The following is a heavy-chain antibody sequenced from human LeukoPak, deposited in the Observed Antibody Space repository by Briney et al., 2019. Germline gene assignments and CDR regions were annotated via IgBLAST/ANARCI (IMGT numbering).Heavy chain of an antibody. CDR1: GXATSSSNYY. V-gene: IGHV4-39*01. D-gene: IGHD4-23*01. Sequence: SETLSLTCTVSGXATSSSNYYWAWIRQPPGKGLEWMGSIFYSGTTHYNPSLKSRVTISIDTSKNQFSLKLSSVSAADTSVYYCARLSNYGGHSGDGYWGQGTLVTVSS. CDR2: IFYSGTT. J-gene: IGHJ4*02. CDR3: ARLSNYGGHSGDGY.